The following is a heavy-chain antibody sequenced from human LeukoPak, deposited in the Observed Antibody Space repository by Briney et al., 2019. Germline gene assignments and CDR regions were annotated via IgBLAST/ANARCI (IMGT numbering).Heavy chain of an antibody. CDR2: IDPLDGET. V-gene: IGHV1-69-2*01. CDR1: GYPFTDYY. J-gene: IGHJ4*02. Sequence: ATVKISCKSSGYPFTDYYIHWLQQAPGKGLEWMGRIDPLDGETTYAETFLGRATFTADTSTSTIYMELNSLTFADRAVYYCARDHEERGPYLDLWGQGTQVFVSS. D-gene: IGHD3-10*01. CDR3: ARDHEERGPYLDL.